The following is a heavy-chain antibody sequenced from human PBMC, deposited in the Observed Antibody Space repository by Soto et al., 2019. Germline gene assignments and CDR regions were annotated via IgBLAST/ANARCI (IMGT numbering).Heavy chain of an antibody. D-gene: IGHD3-3*01. J-gene: IGHJ3*02. V-gene: IGHV1-18*01. CDR2: ISAYNGNT. Sequence: ASVKVSCKASGYTFTSYGISWVRQAPGQGPEWMGWISAYNGNTNYAQKLQGRVTMTTDTSTSTAYMELRSLRSDDTAVYYCARDQRFLFLEMLKGEDALDIWCQGTMVSGSS. CDR1: GYTFTSYG. CDR3: ARDQRFLFLEMLKGEDALDI.